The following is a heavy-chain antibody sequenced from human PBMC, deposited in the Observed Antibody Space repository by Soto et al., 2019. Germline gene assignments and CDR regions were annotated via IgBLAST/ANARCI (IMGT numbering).Heavy chain of an antibody. CDR2: INHSGST. V-gene: IGHV4-34*01. CDR1: GGSFSGYY. D-gene: IGHD6-6*01. CDR3: ARYIAARASDY. J-gene: IGHJ4*02. Sequence: SETLSLTCAVYGGSFSGYYWSWIRQPPGKGLEWIGEINHSGSTNYNPSLKSRVTISVDTSKNQFSLKLSSVTAADTAVYYCARYIAARASDYWGQGTLVTVSS.